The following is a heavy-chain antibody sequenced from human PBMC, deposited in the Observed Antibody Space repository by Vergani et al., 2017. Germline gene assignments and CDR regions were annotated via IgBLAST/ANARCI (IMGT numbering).Heavy chain of an antibody. CDR3: ARGDYYDSSGYYYWFDP. CDR2: INHSGST. J-gene: IGHJ5*02. V-gene: IGHV4-34*01. CDR1: GGSFSGYY. D-gene: IGHD3-22*01. Sequence: QVQLQQWGAGLLKPSETLSLTCAVYGGSFSGYYWSWIRQPPGKGLEWIGEINHSGSTNYNPSLKSRVTISVDTSKNQFSLKLSSVTAADTAVYYCARGDYYDSSGYYYWFDPWGQGTLVTVSS.